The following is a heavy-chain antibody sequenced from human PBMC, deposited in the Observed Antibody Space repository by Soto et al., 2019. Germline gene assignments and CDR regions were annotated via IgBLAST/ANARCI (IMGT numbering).Heavy chain of an antibody. V-gene: IGHV3-11*05. J-gene: IGHJ4*02. CDR3: ARDRGAVTGQYFDY. CDR2: ISSSGTSA. D-gene: IGHD6-19*01. CDR1: GFTFSAVY. Sequence: QVQLEESGGGLVKPGGSLRLSCAASGFTFSAVYMSWIRQAPNKGLEYISYISSSGTSANYADSVKGRFTISRDNAKNSLYRQMNSLRAEDTAVYYGARDRGAVTGQYFDYWGQGALVTVSS.